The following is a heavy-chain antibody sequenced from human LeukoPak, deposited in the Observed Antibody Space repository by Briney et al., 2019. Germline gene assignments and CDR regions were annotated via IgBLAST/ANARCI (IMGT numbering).Heavy chain of an antibody. V-gene: IGHV4-34*01. CDR2: INHSGST. J-gene: IGHJ4*02. CDR1: GGSFSGYY. Sequence: SETLSLTCAVYGGSFSGYYWSWIRQPPGKGLEWIGEINHSGSTNYNPSLKSRVTISVDTSKNQFSLKLSSVTAADTAVYYCARGVRFLEWLPQYYFDYWGQGTLVTVSS. D-gene: IGHD3-3*01. CDR3: ARGVRFLEWLPQYYFDY.